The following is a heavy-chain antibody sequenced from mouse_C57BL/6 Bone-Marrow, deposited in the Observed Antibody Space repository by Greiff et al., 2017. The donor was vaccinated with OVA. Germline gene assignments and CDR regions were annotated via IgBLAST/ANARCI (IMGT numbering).Heavy chain of an antibody. Sequence: TLKGSAPGILQPSRTLSLPCSSSGFSLGPLVMGVGWFLQPSGRGLGWRAHIWWDDDKYYNPALKSRLTISKDTSKNQVFLKIANVDTADTATYYCARIYYDYDVWFAYWGQGTLVTVSA. CDR2: IWWDDDK. CDR1: GFSLGPLVMG. J-gene: IGHJ3*01. V-gene: IGHV8-8*01. D-gene: IGHD2-4*01. CDR3: ARIYYDYDVWFAY.